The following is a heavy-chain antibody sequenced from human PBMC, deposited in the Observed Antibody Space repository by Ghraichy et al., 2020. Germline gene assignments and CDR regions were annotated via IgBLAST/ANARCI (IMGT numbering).Heavy chain of an antibody. CDR2: IYTSGST. J-gene: IGHJ4*02. Sequence: IGRIYTSGSTNYNPSLKSRVTMSVDTSKNQFSLKLSAVTAADTAVYYCARDLGYGDTHDYWGQGTL. D-gene: IGHD4-17*01. CDR3: ARDLGYGDTHDY. V-gene: IGHV4-4*07.